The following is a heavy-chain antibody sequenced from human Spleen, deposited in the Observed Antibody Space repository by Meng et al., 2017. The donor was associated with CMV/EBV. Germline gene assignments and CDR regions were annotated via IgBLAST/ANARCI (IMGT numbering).Heavy chain of an antibody. J-gene: IGHJ4*02. CDR2: IIPIFGTA. CDR1: GYTFTSYG. Sequence: SVKVSCKASGYTFTSYGISWVRQAPGQGLEWMGGIIPIFGTANYAQKFQGRVTITTDESTSTAYMELSSLRSEDTAVYYCARLGIAAHPGFDYWGQGTLVTVSS. CDR3: ARLGIAAHPGFDY. D-gene: IGHD6-6*01. V-gene: IGHV1-69*05.